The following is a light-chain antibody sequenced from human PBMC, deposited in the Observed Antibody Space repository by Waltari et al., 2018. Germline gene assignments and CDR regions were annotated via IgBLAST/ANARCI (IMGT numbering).Light chain of an antibody. CDR1: QRLLYSDGNTY. V-gene: IGKV2-30*01. CDR3: RQGTHWPLT. CDR2: KVS. Sequence: DVVMTQSPLSLPVTLGQPASISFRSSQRLLYSDGNTYLKWFHPRPGQSPRRLIYKVSNRGSGVPDRFSGGGSGTDFTLKISRGEAEDVGVYYCRQGTHWPLTFGPGTKVDIK. J-gene: IGKJ3*01.